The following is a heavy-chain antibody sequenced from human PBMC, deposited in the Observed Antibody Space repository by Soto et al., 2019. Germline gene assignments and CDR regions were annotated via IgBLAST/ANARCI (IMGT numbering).Heavy chain of an antibody. J-gene: IGHJ6*03. CDR3: ARDVVVPAAMPFYMDV. CDR1: GFTFSSYS. Sequence: GGSLRLSCAASGFTFSSYSMNWVRQAPGKGLEWVSYISSSSSTIYYADSVKGRFTISRDNAKNSLYLQMNSLRAEDTAVYYCARDVVVPAAMPFYMDVWGKGT. V-gene: IGHV3-48*01. CDR2: ISSSSSTI. D-gene: IGHD2-2*01.